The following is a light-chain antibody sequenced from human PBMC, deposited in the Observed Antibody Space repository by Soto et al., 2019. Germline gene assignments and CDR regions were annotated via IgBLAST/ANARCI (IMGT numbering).Light chain of an antibody. V-gene: IGKV3-15*01. CDR1: QSVSSN. J-gene: IGKJ1*01. Sequence: EVVMTQSPATLSVSPGEGVTLSCRASQSVSSNLAWYQQKPGQAPRLLIYGASARATGIPARFSGSGSGTEFTLTISRLEPEDFAVYFCQQHDDSFTWTFGQGTKVDIK. CDR2: GAS. CDR3: QQHDDSFTWT.